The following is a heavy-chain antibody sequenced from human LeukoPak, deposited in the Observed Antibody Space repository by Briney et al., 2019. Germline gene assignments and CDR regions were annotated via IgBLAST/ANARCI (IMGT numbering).Heavy chain of an antibody. CDR2: IKPDGSEK. V-gene: IGHV3-7*01. Sequence: GGSLRLSCAASGFTFSSQWMSWIRQAPGKGLEWVAHIKPDGSEKYYVDAVKGRFTISRYKAKNSLCMQMSSLRADDTAVYYCTAWGACSDIANSWGQGILVTVSS. CDR3: TAWGACSDIANS. CDR1: GFTFSSQW. D-gene: IGHD3-10*02. J-gene: IGHJ4*02.